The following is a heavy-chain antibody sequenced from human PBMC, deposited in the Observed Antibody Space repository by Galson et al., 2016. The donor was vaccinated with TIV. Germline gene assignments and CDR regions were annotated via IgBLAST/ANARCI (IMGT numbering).Heavy chain of an antibody. Sequence: SVKVSCKASGYTFTSYYMHWVRQAPGQGLEWMGVINPTGGTVHYAQKFQGRVTLTRDTSTSTVYMRLSSLRSEDTAVYYCARENDHFYYMDVCGKGTAVTVSS. CDR1: GYTFTSYY. CDR3: ARENDHFYYMDV. J-gene: IGHJ6*03. CDR2: INPTGGTV. D-gene: IGHD3-16*01. V-gene: IGHV1-46*01.